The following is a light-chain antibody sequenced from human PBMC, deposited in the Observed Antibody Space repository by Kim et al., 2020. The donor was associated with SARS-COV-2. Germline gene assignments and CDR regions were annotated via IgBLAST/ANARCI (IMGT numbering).Light chain of an antibody. J-gene: IGLJ2*01. CDR1: SSDVGGYNY. CDR2: DVS. CDR3: CSYAGSYTFV. V-gene: IGLV2-11*01. Sequence: GQSVTISCTGTSSDVGGYNYVSWYQQNPGKAPKLMIYDVSKRPSGVPDRFSGSKSGNTASLTISGLQAEDEADYYCCSYAGSYTFVFGGGTKLTVL.